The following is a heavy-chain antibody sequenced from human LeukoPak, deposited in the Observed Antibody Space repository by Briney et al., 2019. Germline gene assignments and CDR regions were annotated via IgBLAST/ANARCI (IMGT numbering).Heavy chain of an antibody. CDR3: AGGRLVRPDH. J-gene: IGHJ4*02. CDR2: IFPSDSNI. Sequence: GESLNISYQLSGYSFTSYYIAWVRQMPGKGLEYMGIIFPSDSNIMYSPSFEGQVAISADKSVNTAYLQWSSLKASDSAMYYCAGGRLVRPDHWGQGTLVTVSS. V-gene: IGHV5-51*01. D-gene: IGHD3-16*01. CDR1: GYSFTSYY.